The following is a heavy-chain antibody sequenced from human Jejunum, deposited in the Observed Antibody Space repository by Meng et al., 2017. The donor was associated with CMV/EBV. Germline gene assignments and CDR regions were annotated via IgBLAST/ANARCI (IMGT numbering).Heavy chain of an antibody. Sequence: QLPLHESGPGLVKPSETLSLTCTVSCGSISSTSYYWVWIRQPPGKGLEWIGGVYYSGNTYYNPSLKSRVTLSVDTSKNQFSLKLNSVTAADTAVYHCARDALREGYFDLWGRGTLVTVSS. CDR3: ARDALREGYFDL. CDR2: VYYSGNT. J-gene: IGHJ2*01. CDR1: CGSISSTSYY. D-gene: IGHD4-17*01. V-gene: IGHV4-39*07.